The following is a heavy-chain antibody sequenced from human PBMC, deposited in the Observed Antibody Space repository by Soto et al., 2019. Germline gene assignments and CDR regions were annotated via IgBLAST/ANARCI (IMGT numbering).Heavy chain of an antibody. V-gene: IGHV3-48*03. J-gene: IGHJ5*02. Sequence: EVQLVESGGGLVQPGGSLRLSCAASGFTFSSYEMNWVRQAPGKGLEWVSYISASGSTIYYADSVKGRFTISRDNAKNSLYLQMPSLRAEDTAVYFCARDVETVGGYNLFDPWGQGTLVSVSS. CDR2: ISASGSTI. CDR3: ARDVETVGGYNLFDP. CDR1: GFTFSSYE. D-gene: IGHD3-16*01.